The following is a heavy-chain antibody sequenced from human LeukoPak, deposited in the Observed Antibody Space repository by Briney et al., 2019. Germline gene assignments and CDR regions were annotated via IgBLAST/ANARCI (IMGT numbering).Heavy chain of an antibody. CDR2: INPSGGST. J-gene: IGHJ4*02. V-gene: IGHV1-46*01. CDR3: ARVPKRDGYNYYFDY. CDR1: GYTFTSYY. Sequence: ASVKVSCKASGYTFTSYYMHWVRQAPGQGLEWMGIINPSGGSTSYAQKFQGRVTITADESTSTAYMELSSLRSEDTAVYYCARVPKRDGYNYYFDYWGQGTLVTVSS. D-gene: IGHD5-24*01.